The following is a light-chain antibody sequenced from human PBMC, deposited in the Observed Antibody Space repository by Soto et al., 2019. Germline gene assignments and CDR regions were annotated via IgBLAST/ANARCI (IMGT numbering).Light chain of an antibody. CDR1: SSNIGAGYD. Sequence: QSVLTQPPSVSGAPAQRVTISCTGSSSNIGAGYDVHWYQQLPGTAPKLLIYGNSNRPSGVPDRFSGSKSGTSASLAITGLQAEDEADYYCQSYDSSLSVNYVFGTGTKVTVL. J-gene: IGLJ1*01. CDR3: QSYDSSLSVNYV. V-gene: IGLV1-40*01. CDR2: GNS.